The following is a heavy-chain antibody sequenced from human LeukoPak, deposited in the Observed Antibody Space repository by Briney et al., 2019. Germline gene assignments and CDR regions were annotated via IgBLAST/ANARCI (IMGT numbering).Heavy chain of an antibody. V-gene: IGHV4-34*01. J-gene: IGHJ6*02. CDR3: ARDYLLGYCSSTSCYRGYYYGMDV. D-gene: IGHD2-2*01. Sequence: SETLSLTCAVYGGSFSGYYWSWIRQPPGKGLEWIGEINHSGSINYNPSLKSRVTISVDTSKNQFSLRLSSVSAADTAVYYCARDYLLGYCSSTSCYRGYYYGMDVWGQGTTVTVSS. CDR2: INHSGSI. CDR1: GGSFSGYY.